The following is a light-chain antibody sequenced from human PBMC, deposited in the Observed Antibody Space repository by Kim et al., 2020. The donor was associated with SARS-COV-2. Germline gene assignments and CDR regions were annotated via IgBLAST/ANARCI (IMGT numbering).Light chain of an antibody. J-gene: IGKJ1*01. CDR2: GAS. CDR1: QSVSNN. Sequence: SPGERVILSCRASQSVSNNLAWYQQRPRQAPRLLIYGASTRATDIPVRFTGSGSGTEFTLTISSLRSEDFAVYYCQQYSNWPPWTFGQGTKVDIK. CDR3: QQYSNWPPWT. V-gene: IGKV3-15*01.